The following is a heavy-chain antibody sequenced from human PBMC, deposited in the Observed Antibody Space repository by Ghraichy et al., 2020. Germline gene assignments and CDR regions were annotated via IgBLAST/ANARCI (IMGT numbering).Heavy chain of an antibody. J-gene: IGHJ3*02. V-gene: IGHV3-13*01. CDR3: ARGGAVAGGDAFDI. CDR2: IGTAGDT. CDR1: GFTFSSYD. D-gene: IGHD6-19*01. Sequence: GGSLRLSCAASGFTFSSYDMHWVRQATGKGLEWVSAIGTAGDTYYPGSVKGRFTISRENAKNSLYLQMNSLRAGDTAVYYCARGGAVAGGDAFDIWGQGTMVTVSS.